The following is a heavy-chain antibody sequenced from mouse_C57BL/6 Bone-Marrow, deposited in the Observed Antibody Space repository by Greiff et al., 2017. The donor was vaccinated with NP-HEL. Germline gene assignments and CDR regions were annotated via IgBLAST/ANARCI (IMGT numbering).Heavy chain of an antibody. V-gene: IGHV2-5*01. Sequence: VQLQQSGPGLVQPSQSLSITCTVSGFSLTSYGVHWVRQSPGKGLEWLGVIWRGGSTDYNAAFMSRLSITKDNSKSQVFFKMNSLQADDTAIYYCAKNSPTGTTWFAYWGQGTLVTVSA. J-gene: IGHJ3*01. CDR3: AKNSPTGTTWFAY. CDR2: IWRGGST. CDR1: GFSLTSYG. D-gene: IGHD4-1*01.